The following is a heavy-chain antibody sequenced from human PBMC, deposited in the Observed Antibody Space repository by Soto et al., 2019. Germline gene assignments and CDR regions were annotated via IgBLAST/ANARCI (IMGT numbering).Heavy chain of an antibody. Sequence: PSETLSLTCTVSGGSVSSGSYYWGWIRQPPGKGLEWIGYIYYSGSTNYNPSLKSRVTISVDTSKNQFSLKLSSVTAADTAVYYCARSKYYYDSSGYRVPEYFQHWGQGTLVTVSS. CDR1: GGSVSSGSYY. V-gene: IGHV4-61*01. CDR3: ARSKYYYDSSGYRVPEYFQH. J-gene: IGHJ1*01. D-gene: IGHD3-22*01. CDR2: IYYSGST.